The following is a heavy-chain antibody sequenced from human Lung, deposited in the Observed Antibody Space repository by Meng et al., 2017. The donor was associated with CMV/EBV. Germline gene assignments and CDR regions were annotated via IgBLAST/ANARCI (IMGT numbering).Heavy chain of an antibody. CDR3: AKAALYSSSWAPFDY. CDR2: IRYDATNK. Sequence: GGSXRLXXAASGFTFSSYGMHWVRQAPGKGLEWVAFIRYDATNKYYADSVKGRFTISRDNSKNTLYLQMNSLRAEDTAVYYCAKAALYSSSWAPFDYWGQGTLVXVSS. D-gene: IGHD6-13*01. CDR1: GFTFSSYG. J-gene: IGHJ4*02. V-gene: IGHV3-30*02.